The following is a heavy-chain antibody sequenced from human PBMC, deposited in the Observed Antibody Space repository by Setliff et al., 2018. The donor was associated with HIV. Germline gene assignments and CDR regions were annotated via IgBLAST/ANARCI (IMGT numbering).Heavy chain of an antibody. V-gene: IGHV1-2*06. CDR2: INPSRHNT. CDR3: ARNYGADSNYFDY. D-gene: IGHD4-17*01. J-gene: IGHJ4*02. Sequence: GASVKVSCKASGYTFTDYFIHWVRQAPGQGLEWMGRINPSRHNTIHAPRYQGRVTMTRDTSISTAYMELGGLRSDDTAVYYCARNYGADSNYFDYWGQGTLVTSPQ. CDR1: GYTFTDYF.